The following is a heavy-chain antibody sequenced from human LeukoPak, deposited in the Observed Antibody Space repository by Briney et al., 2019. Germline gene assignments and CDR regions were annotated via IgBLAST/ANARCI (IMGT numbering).Heavy chain of an antibody. Sequence: GGSLRLSCAASGFSFSGSSMHWVRQASGKGLEWVGRIRSKPHNYATAYAASVRGRFILSREDSENTVFLQMNSLRTEDTAVYYCTPVVGEVVFINTYWGQGALVTVSS. D-gene: IGHD2-8*02. CDR2: IRSKPHNYAT. J-gene: IGHJ4*02. CDR1: GFSFSGSS. CDR3: TPVVGEVVFINTY. V-gene: IGHV3-73*01.